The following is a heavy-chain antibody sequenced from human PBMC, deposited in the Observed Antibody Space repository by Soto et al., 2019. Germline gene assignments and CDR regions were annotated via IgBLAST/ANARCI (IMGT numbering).Heavy chain of an antibody. D-gene: IGHD2-15*01. V-gene: IGHV3-21*01. CDR1: GFTFSTYS. CDR3: ARDLGVALATLTLDY. Sequence: GGSLRLSCAASGFTFSTYSMSWVRQAPGKGLEWVSDITTSSSFRFYADSVKGRFTISRDDAKNSLYLQMNSLRAEDTGVYYCARDLGVALATLTLDYWGQGTLVTVS. CDR2: ITTSSSFR. J-gene: IGHJ4*02.